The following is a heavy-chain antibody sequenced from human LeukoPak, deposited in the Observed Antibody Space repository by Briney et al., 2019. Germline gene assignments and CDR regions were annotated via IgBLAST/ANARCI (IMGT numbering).Heavy chain of an antibody. Sequence: ASVKVSCTVSGYTLTELSMHWVRQAPGKGLEWMGGFDPEDGETIYAQKFQGRVTMTEDTSTDTAYMELSSLRSEDTVVYYCATGPLRERVGATYYYYYGMDVWGQGTTVTVSS. CDR2: FDPEDGET. CDR1: GYTLTELS. CDR3: ATGPLRERVGATYYYYYGMDV. J-gene: IGHJ6*02. D-gene: IGHD1-26*01. V-gene: IGHV1-24*01.